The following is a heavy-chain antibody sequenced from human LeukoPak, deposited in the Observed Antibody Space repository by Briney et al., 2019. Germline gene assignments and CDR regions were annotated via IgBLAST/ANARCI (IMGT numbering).Heavy chain of an antibody. V-gene: IGHV3-23*01. Sequence: GGSLRLSCAASAFTFSSYAMTWVRQAPGKGLEWVSSISGSGDYTYYADSVKGRFTMSRDNSKNTVYLEMNSLRAEDTAVYYCAKDGQPSARSFLCTNGICYQDYWGQGTLVTVSS. J-gene: IGHJ4*02. CDR3: AKDGQPSARSFLCTNGICYQDY. CDR2: ISGSGDYT. CDR1: AFTFSSYA. D-gene: IGHD2-8*01.